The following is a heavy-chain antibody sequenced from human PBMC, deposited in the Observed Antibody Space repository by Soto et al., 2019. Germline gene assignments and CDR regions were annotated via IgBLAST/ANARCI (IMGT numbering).Heavy chain of an antibody. CDR2: IIPIFGTA. J-gene: IGHJ5*02. CDR3: ARALDVQLYGWFDP. Sequence: QVQLVQSGAEVKKPGSSVKVSCKASGGTFSSYAISWVRQAPGQGLEWMGGIIPIFGTANYAQKFQGRVTSTAAESTSTAYRELSRLRSEDTAVYYWARALDVQLYGWFDPWGQGTLVTVSS. V-gene: IGHV1-69*12. D-gene: IGHD1-1*01. CDR1: GGTFSSYA.